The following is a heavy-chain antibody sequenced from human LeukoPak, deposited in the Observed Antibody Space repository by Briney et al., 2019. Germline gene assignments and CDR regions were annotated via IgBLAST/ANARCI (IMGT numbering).Heavy chain of an antibody. D-gene: IGHD3-22*01. CDR2: IKQDGSEK. CDR1: GFTFSSYW. V-gene: IGHV3-7*01. J-gene: IGHJ3*02. CDR3: AREMGITMIVVVTPDAFDI. Sequence: GGSLRLSRAASGFTFSSYWMSWVRQAPGKGLEWVANIKQDGSEKYYVDSVKGRFTISRDNAKNSLYLQMNSLRAEDTAVYYCAREMGITMIVVVTPDAFDIWGQGTMVTVSS.